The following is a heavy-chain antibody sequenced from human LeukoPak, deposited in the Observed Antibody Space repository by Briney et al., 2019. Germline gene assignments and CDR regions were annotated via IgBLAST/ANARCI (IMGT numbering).Heavy chain of an antibody. Sequence: ASVKVSCKASGYTFTGYYMHWVRQAPGQGLEWMGWINPNSGGTNYAQKFQGRVTMTRDTSISTAYMELSRLRSDDTAVYYCARDNQAAGYSSGWSMFDYWGQGTLVTVSS. CDR2: INPNSGGT. CDR1: GYTFTGYY. V-gene: IGHV1-2*02. CDR3: ARDNQAAGYSSGWSMFDY. J-gene: IGHJ4*02. D-gene: IGHD6-19*01.